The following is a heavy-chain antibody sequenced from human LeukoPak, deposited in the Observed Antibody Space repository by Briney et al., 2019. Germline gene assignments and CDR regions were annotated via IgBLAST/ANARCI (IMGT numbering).Heavy chain of an antibody. J-gene: IGHJ3*02. V-gene: IGHV3-48*01. Sequence: PGGSLRLSCTASGFTFSRYSMNWVRQAPGKGLEWISYISSSSSTIHYADSVKGRFTISRDNAKNSLYLQMNSLRAEDTAVYCCARAAISTDAFDIWGQGTMVTVSS. CDR1: GFTFSRYS. CDR2: ISSSSSTI. CDR3: ARAAISTDAFDI.